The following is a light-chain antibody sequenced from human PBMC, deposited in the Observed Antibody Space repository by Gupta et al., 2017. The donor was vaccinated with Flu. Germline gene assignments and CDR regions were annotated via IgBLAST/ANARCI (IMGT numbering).Light chain of an antibody. CDR1: QSVSSSY. Sequence: EIVLTQSPGTLSLSPGERATLSCRASQSVSSSYLAWYQQKPGQAPRLLIYGASSRATGIPDRFSGSGSGTDFTLTISILEPEDFAVYYCQQDGSSPPTFGPGTKVDIK. J-gene: IGKJ3*01. V-gene: IGKV3-20*01. CDR2: GAS. CDR3: QQDGSSPPT.